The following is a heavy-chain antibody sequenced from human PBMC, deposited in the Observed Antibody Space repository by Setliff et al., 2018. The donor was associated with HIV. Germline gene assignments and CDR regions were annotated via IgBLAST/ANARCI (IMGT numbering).Heavy chain of an antibody. CDR2: IYTSGST. J-gene: IGHJ6*03. D-gene: IGHD2-21*02. Sequence: PSETLSLTCTVSGGSISSGSYYWSWIRQPAGKGLEWIGSIYTSGSTNYKPSIKSRVTISVDTPKNQFSLRLSSVTAADTAVYYCAREGWGLLRESHYYYYMDVWGKGTTVTVSS. CDR3: AREGWGLLRESHYYYYMDV. V-gene: IGHV4-61*02. CDR1: GGSISSGSYY.